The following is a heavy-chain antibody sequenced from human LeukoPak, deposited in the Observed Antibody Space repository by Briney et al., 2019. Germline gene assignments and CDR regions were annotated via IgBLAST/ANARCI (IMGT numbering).Heavy chain of an antibody. V-gene: IGHV3-53*01. J-gene: IGHJ4*02. Sequence: GGSLRLSCTVSGFTVSSDSMSWVRQAPGKGLEWVSFIYSGGSTHYSDSVKGRFTISRDNSKNTLYLQMNSLRAEDTAVYYCARRAGAYSPPYDYWGQGTLVTVSS. CDR2: IYSGGST. CDR3: ARRAGAYSPPYDY. CDR1: GFTVSSDS. D-gene: IGHD4/OR15-4a*01.